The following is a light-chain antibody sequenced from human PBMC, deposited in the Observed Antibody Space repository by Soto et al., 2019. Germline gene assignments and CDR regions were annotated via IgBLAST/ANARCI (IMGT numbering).Light chain of an antibody. Sequence: EIVLTQSPGTLSLSPGESATLSCRASQSVTSTHLAWSQQKPCQAPRLLIYDASTRATGIPDRFSGSGSGTDFTLTISRLEPEDFAVYYCHQYGLSPTYTVGPGTKVDIK. CDR3: HQYGLSPTYT. CDR2: DAS. J-gene: IGKJ3*01. V-gene: IGKV3-20*01. CDR1: QSVTSTH.